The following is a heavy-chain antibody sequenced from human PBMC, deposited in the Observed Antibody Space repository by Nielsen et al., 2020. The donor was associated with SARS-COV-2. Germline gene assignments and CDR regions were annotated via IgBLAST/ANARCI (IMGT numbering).Heavy chain of an antibody. D-gene: IGHD5-12*01. V-gene: IGHV1-69*13. CDR3: ARQYSGYDEYRGFDY. Sequence: SVKVSCKASGGTFSSYAISWVRQAPGQGLEWMGGIIPTFGTANYAQKFQGRVTITADESTSTAYMELSSLRSEDTAVYYCARQYSGYDEYRGFDYWGQGTLVTVSS. CDR1: GGTFSSYA. CDR2: IIPTFGTA. J-gene: IGHJ4*02.